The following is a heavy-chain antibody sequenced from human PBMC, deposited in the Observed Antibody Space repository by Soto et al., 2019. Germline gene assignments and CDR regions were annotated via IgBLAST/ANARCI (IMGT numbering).Heavy chain of an antibody. J-gene: IGHJ6*02. CDR2: IYYSGST. CDR3: ARLTLLWFGESYGMDV. D-gene: IGHD3-10*01. V-gene: IGHV4-39*01. CDR1: GGSISSSSYY. Sequence: SETLSLTCTVSGGSISSSSYYWGWIRQPPWKGLEWIGSIYYSGSTYYNPSLKSRVTISVDTSKNQFSLKLSSVTAADTAVYYCARLTLLWFGESYGMDVWGQGXTVTVYS.